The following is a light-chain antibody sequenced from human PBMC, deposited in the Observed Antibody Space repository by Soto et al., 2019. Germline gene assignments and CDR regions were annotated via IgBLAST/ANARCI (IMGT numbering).Light chain of an antibody. CDR2: GAS. J-gene: IGKJ5*01. CDR3: QQYNNWPPIT. Sequence: AFLSCRASQSVSSNLAWYQQKPGQAPRLLIYGASTRATGIPARFSGSGSGTEFTLTISSLQSEDFAVYYCQQYNNWPPITFGQGTRLEIK. V-gene: IGKV3-15*01. CDR1: QSVSSN.